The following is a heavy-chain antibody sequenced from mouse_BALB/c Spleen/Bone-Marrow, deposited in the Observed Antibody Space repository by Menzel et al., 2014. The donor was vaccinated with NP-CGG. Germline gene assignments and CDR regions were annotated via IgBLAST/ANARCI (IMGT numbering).Heavy chain of an antibody. CDR1: GFTFTDYY. CDR3: ARDKGRVFFDY. J-gene: IGHJ2*01. CDR2: IRNKANGYTT. V-gene: IGHV7-3*02. Sequence: DVMLVESGGGLVQPGGSLRLSCATSGFTFTDYYMNWVRQPPGKALEWLGFIRNKANGYTTEYSASVKSRFTISRDNSQNILYLQMNTLRADVSATYYCARDKGRVFFDYWGQGTTLTVSS.